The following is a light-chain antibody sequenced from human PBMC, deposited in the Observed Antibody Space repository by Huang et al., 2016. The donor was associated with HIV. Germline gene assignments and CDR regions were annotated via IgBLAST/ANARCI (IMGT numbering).Light chain of an antibody. CDR1: QSVSSY. V-gene: IGKV3-11*01. Sequence: ELVLTQSPATLSLSPGERATLSCRASQSVSSYLAWFQQKPGQAPSLLIYDASNRATGIPARFTGSGSGTDFTLTISSLEPEDFAVYYCQQRSNWPPTFGGGTKVEI. J-gene: IGKJ4*01. CDR2: DAS. CDR3: QQRSNWPPT.